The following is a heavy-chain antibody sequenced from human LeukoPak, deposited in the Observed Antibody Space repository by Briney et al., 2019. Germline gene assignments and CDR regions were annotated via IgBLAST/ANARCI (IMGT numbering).Heavy chain of an antibody. CDR1: GFMFSSYA. CDR3: AKTPRGSSSSTHSLDY. CDR2: ISHSGSI. D-gene: IGHD6-6*01. V-gene: IGHV3-23*01. J-gene: IGHJ4*02. Sequence: GGSLRLSCAASGFMFSSYAMNWVRQAPGKGLEWVSSISHSGSISYADSVKGRFTIARVNSKNTLDLEMSSLRAEDTAVYYCAKTPRGSSSSTHSLDYWGQGALVTVSS.